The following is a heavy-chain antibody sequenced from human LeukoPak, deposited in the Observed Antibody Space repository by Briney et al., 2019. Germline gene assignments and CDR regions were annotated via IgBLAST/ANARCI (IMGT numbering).Heavy chain of an antibody. CDR3: ARKSSLYYDMDV. J-gene: IGHJ6*02. CDR1: GFTFSSYE. Sequence: PGGSLRLSCAASGFTFSSYEMNWVRQAPGKGLEWVAVISYDGSNKYYADSVKGRFTISRDNSKNTLYLQMNSLRAEDTAVYYCARKSSLYYDMDVWGQGTTVTVSS. D-gene: IGHD6-6*01. V-gene: IGHV3-30*03. CDR2: ISYDGSNK.